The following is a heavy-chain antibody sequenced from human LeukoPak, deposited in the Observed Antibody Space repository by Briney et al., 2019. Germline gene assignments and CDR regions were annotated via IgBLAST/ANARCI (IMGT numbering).Heavy chain of an antibody. Sequence: SETLSLTCAVYGGSFSSYYWSWIRQPPGKGLEWIGEINHSGSTNYNPSLKSRVTISVDTSTNQFSLKVSSVTAADTAVYYCARGLRYCGGDCYHYYYYYMDVWGKGTTVTISS. CDR2: INHSGST. CDR3: ARGLRYCGGDCYHYYYYYMDV. J-gene: IGHJ6*03. CDR1: GGSFSSYY. D-gene: IGHD2-21*02. V-gene: IGHV4-34*01.